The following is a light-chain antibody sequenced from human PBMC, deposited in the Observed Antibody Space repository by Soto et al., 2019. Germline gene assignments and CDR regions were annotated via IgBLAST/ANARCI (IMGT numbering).Light chain of an antibody. CDR2: HAS. CDR1: QSISNC. Sequence: DSQMTQSPSTLPASVGDRVTITCRASQSISNCLAWYQQKPGTAPKVLIYHASNLQSGVPSRFSGSGSGTEFTLTISSLQPDDFATYYCQQYNSYSFGQGTKVDI. CDR3: QQYNSYS. V-gene: IGKV1-5*01. J-gene: IGKJ1*01.